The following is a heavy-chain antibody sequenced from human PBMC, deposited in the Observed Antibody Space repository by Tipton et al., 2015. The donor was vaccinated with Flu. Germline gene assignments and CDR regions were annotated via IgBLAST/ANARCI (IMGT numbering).Heavy chain of an antibody. CDR1: RYSISSGFY. D-gene: IGHD3-10*01. CDR3: ARRGEV. V-gene: IGHV4-38-2*01. J-gene: IGHJ3*01. Sequence: TLSLTCDVSRYSISSGFYWGWLRQPPGRGLEWIGNIYRGGNSYSNPSLRSRVTISVDTSANNFSLKLSSVTAADTAVYYCARRGEVWGQGTRVTVSS. CDR2: IYRGGNS.